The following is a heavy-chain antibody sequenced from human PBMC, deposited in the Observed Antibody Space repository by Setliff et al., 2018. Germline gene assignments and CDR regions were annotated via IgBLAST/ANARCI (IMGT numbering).Heavy chain of an antibody. V-gene: IGHV3-NL1*01. CDR2: IYSGGST. CDR1: GFTFSTYR. CDR3: ATSLSDTFDY. Sequence: GGSLRLSCAASGFTFSTYRMHWVRQAPGKGLEWVSLIYSGGSTYYADSVKGRFTISRDNSKNTLDLQMNSLRAEDTAIYYCATSLSDTFDYWGQGTLVTVSS. J-gene: IGHJ4*02. D-gene: IGHD5-18*01.